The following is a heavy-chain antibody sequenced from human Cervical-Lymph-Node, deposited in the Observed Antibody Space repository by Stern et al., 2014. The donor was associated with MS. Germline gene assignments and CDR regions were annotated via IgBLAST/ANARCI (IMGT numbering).Heavy chain of an antibody. Sequence: MQLVQSGAELIRPGESLKISGKGSGFKFSIYWIAWVRQMPGKGLEWMGIIYPGDSETRYSPSFQGQVTMSADKSTSTAYLQWSSLNASDTAMYFCARQTTAWASDVWGQGTLVTVSS. CDR3: ARQTTAWASDV. D-gene: IGHD1-14*01. CDR1: GFKFSIYW. J-gene: IGHJ4*02. CDR2: IYPGDSET. V-gene: IGHV5-51*01.